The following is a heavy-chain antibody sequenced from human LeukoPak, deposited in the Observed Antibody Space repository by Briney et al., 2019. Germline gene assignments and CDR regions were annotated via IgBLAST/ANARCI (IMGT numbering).Heavy chain of an antibody. CDR1: GYSFTSYW. J-gene: IGHJ1*01. D-gene: IGHD2-2*02. Sequence: GESLKISCKGSGYSFTSYWIGWVLQMPGKGLEWMGIIYPGDSDTRYSPSFQGQVTISADKSISTAYLQWSSLKASDTAMYYCARPTRGYCSSTSCYSSYFQHWGQGTLVTVSS. CDR3: ARPTRGYCSSTSCYSSYFQH. V-gene: IGHV5-51*01. CDR2: IYPGDSDT.